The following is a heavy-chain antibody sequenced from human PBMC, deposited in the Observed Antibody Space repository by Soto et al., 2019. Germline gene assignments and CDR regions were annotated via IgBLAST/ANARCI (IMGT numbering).Heavy chain of an antibody. CDR3: ARGGVRGVSWNWFDT. CDR2: IDSAGDT. D-gene: IGHD3-10*01. Sequence: EVQVVESGGGLVEPGGSLRLSCVTSGFTFSSHDMHWVRQVTGEGLEWVSGIDSAGDTKYIASVKGRFTISRENAKISLHLQMNSLRAGDTVVYYCARGGVRGVSWNWFDTWGQGTLVTVSS. CDR1: GFTFSSHD. V-gene: IGHV3-13*01. J-gene: IGHJ5*02.